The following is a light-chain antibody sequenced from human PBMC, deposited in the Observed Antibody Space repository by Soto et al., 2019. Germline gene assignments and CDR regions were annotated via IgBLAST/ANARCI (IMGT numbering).Light chain of an antibody. J-gene: IGLJ1*01. CDR2: TND. Sequence: QSVLTQPPSASGTTGQAVTISCSGSSSNMGSNTVHWFQQFPGTAPKLLIYTNDQRPSGVPDRFSGSNSGTSASLAISGLQSEDEADYYCAVWDDSLNGHVFGAGTKVTVL. CDR1: SSNMGSNT. CDR3: AVWDDSLNGHV. V-gene: IGLV1-44*01.